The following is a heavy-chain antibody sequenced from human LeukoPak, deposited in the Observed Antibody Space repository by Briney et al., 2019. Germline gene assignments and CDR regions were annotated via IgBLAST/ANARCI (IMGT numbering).Heavy chain of an antibody. CDR3: AREDGGATEGY. D-gene: IGHD1-26*01. V-gene: IGHV4-38-2*02. CDR1: GYSISSGYY. Sequence: SETLSLTCTVSGYSISSGYYWGWIRQPPGKGLEWIGSIYHSGSTYYNPSLKSRVTISVDTSKNQFSLKLSSVTAADTAVYYCAREDGGATEGYWGQGTLVTVSS. J-gene: IGHJ4*02. CDR2: IYHSGST.